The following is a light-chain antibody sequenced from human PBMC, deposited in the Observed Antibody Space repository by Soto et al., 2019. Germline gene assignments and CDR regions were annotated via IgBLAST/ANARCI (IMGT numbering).Light chain of an antibody. CDR1: QSVSSSF. V-gene: IGKV3-20*01. J-gene: IGKJ1*01. CDR2: GAS. CDR3: QQDDRSPWT. Sequence: EIVLTQSPATLSLSPGERATLSCRASQSVSSSFLAWYQQKAGQAPRLLIYGASSRATGIPDRFSGSGSGTDFTLTISRLEPEDFAVYYCQQDDRSPWTFGQGTKVQIK.